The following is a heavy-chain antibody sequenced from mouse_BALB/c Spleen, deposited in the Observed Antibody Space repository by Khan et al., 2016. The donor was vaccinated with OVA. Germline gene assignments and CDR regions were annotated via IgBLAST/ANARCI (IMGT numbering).Heavy chain of an antibody. CDR3: TRNDYDGGGLYAMDY. CDR1: GYTFTDYS. CDR2: INTETGEP. J-gene: IGHJ4*01. D-gene: IGHD2-4*01. Sequence: QIQLVQSGPELKKPGETVKISCKASGYTFTDYSMQWVKQAPGKGLKWVGWINTETGEPTYADDFKGRFAFSLETSASSAYLEINNHKHEDTDTHFCTRNDYDGGGLYAMDYWGQGTSVTVSS. V-gene: IGHV9-2-1*01.